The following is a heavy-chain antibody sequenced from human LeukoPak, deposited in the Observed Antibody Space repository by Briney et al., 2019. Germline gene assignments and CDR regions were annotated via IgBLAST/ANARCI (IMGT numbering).Heavy chain of an antibody. J-gene: IGHJ6*03. Sequence: PGGSLRLSCAASGFTFSSYSMNWVRQAPGKGLEWVSSISSSSSYIYYADSVKGRFTISRDNAKNSLYLQMNSLRAEDTAVYYCARTTVTKPSWYYYMDVWGRGTTVTVSS. D-gene: IGHD4-17*01. CDR2: ISSSSSYI. V-gene: IGHV3-21*01. CDR3: ARTTVTKPSWYYYMDV. CDR1: GFTFSSYS.